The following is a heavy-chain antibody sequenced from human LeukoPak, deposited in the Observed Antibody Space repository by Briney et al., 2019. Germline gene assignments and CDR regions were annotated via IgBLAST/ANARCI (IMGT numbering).Heavy chain of an antibody. D-gene: IGHD3-16*01. V-gene: IGHV1-69*06. CDR3: AREGLGITYTY. Sequence: SVKVSCKASGGTFSSYAISWVRQAPGQELEWMGGIIPIFGTANYAQKFQGRVTITADKSTSTAYMELSSLRSEDTAVYYCAREGLGITYTYWGQGTLVTVSS. CDR2: IIPIFGTA. J-gene: IGHJ4*02. CDR1: GGTFSSYA.